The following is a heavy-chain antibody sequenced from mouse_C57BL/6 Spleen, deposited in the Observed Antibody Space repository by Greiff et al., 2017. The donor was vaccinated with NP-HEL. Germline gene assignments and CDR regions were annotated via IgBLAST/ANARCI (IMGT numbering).Heavy chain of an antibody. J-gene: IGHJ2*01. V-gene: IGHV1-72*01. CDR1: GYTFTSYW. D-gene: IGHD1-1*01. CDR2: IDPNSGGT. Sequence: QVQLKESGAELVKPGASVKLSCKASGYTFTSYWMHWVKQRPGRGLEWIGRIDPNSGGTTYNEKFKSKATLTVDKPSSTAYMQLSSLTSEDSAVDYCARNYYGSSYGFDYWGQGTTLTVSS. CDR3: ARNYYGSSYGFDY.